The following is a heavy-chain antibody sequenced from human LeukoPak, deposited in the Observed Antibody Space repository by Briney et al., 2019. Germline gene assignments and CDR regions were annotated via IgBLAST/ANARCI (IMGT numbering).Heavy chain of an antibody. CDR1: GFTFSNAW. CDR3: AGDKTTGGWYEFDY. CDR2: IKSKTDGGTT. J-gene: IGHJ4*02. V-gene: IGHV3-15*01. Sequence: GGSLRLSCAASGFTFSNAWMSWVRQAPGKGLEWVGRIKSKTDGGTTDYAAPVKGRFTISRDNSKNTLYLQMNSLRAEDTAVYYCAGDKTTGGWYEFDYWGQGTLVTVSS. D-gene: IGHD6-19*01.